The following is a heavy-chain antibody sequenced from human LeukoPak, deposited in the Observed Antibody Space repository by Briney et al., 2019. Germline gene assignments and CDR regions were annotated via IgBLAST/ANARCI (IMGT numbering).Heavy chain of an antibody. V-gene: IGHV3-30-3*01. J-gene: IGHJ4*02. CDR1: GFTFSSYA. CDR3: ARDFMGRLDY. D-gene: IGHD3-10*01. Sequence: GGSLRLSCAASGFTFSSYAMHWVRQAPGKGLEWVAVISYDGSNKYYADSVKGRFTISRDNSKNTLYLQMNSLRAEDTAVYYCARDFMGRLDYWSQGTLVTVSS. CDR2: ISYDGSNK.